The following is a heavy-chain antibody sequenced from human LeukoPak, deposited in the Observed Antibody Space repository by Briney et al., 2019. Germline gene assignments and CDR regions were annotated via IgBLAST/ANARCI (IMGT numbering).Heavy chain of an antibody. CDR2: ISYDGSNK. CDR1: GITFSSYA. V-gene: IGHV3-30*04. CDR3: ARDLWGPFDY. J-gene: IGHJ4*02. D-gene: IGHD1-26*01. Sequence: SGGSLRLSCAASGITFSSYAMHWVRQAPGKGLEWVAVISYDGSNKYYADSVKGRFTISRDNSKNTLYLQMNSLRAEDTALYYCARDLWGPFDYWGQGTLVTVSS.